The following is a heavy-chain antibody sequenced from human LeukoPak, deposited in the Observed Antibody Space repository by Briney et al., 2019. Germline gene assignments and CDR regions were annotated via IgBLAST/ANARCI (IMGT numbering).Heavy chain of an antibody. CDR3: ARARYCSGGSCPHGGGMDV. V-gene: IGHV1-69*13. J-gene: IGHJ6*02. CDR2: IIPIFGTA. Sequence: ASVKVSCKASGGTFSSYAISWVRQAPGQGLEWMGGIIPIFGTANYAQKFQGRVTITADESTCTAYMELSSLRSEDTAVYYCARARYCSGGSCPHGGGMDVWGQGTTVTVSS. D-gene: IGHD2-15*01. CDR1: GGTFSSYA.